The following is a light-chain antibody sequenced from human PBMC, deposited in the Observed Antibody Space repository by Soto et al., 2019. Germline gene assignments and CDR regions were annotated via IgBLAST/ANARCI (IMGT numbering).Light chain of an antibody. CDR3: SSYTSSSTLE. CDR2: DVS. J-gene: IGLJ2*01. Sequence: QSALTQPASVSGSLGQSITISCTGTSSDVGGYNYVSWYQQHPGKAPKLMIYDVSNRPSGVSNRFSGSKSGNTASLTISGRQAEDEADYYCSSYTSSSTLEFGGGTKLTVL. CDR1: SSDVGGYNY. V-gene: IGLV2-14*01.